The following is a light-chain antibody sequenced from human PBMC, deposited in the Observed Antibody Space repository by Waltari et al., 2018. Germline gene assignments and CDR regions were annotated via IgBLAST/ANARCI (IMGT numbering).Light chain of an antibody. V-gene: IGLV4-69*01. CDR1: SGHSSNI. Sequence: QLVVTQSPSASASLGASVKLTCTLSSGHSSNIIAWLQQQPEKGPRYLMKVNSDGSNSRGDEIPDRFSGSSSGAELYLTIASLQAEDEADYYCQTGGHGTWVFGGGTKLTVL. CDR2: VNSDGSN. J-gene: IGLJ3*02. CDR3: QTGGHGTWV.